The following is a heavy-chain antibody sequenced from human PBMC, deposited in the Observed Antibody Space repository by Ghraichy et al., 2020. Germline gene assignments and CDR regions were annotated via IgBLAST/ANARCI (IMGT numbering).Heavy chain of an antibody. Sequence: SQTLSLTCAVYGGSFSGYYWSWIRQPPGKGLEWIGEINHSGSTNYNPSLKSRVTISVDTSKNQFSLKLSSVTAADTAVYYCARGWRGAAAGTVFDYWGQGTLVTVSS. J-gene: IGHJ4*02. V-gene: IGHV4-34*01. CDR1: GGSFSGYY. CDR3: ARGWRGAAAGTVFDY. CDR2: INHSGST. D-gene: IGHD6-13*01.